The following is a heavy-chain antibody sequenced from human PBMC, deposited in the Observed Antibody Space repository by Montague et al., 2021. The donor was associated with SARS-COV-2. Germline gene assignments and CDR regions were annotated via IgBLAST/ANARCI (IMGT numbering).Heavy chain of an antibody. J-gene: IGHJ4*02. CDR2: ISYRGNT. V-gene: IGHV4-39*01. Sequence: SETLSLTCTVSGDSISSSSYYWGWIRQPPGKGLEWIGHISYRGNTNYNPSLKSRVTISIDTSRNQFSLKMSSVTATDTAIYYCARRLDYWYSSGQRSQFDYWGQGTLVTVSS. D-gene: IGHD6-19*01. CDR3: ARRLDYWYSSGQRSQFDY. CDR1: GDSISSSSYY.